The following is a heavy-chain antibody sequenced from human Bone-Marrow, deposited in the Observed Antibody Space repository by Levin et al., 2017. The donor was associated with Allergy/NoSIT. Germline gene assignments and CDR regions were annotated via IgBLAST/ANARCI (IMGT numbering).Heavy chain of an antibody. Sequence: GESLKISCKASGFTFSIYSLHWFRQAPGQRLEWMGWINAGNGDTTYSQNFQGRLTITRDTSASTAYMELSSLTSEDTAVYFCARGTRFCPTGVCTSAYWGQGTLVTVSS. D-gene: IGHD2-8*01. CDR1: GFTFSIYS. J-gene: IGHJ4*02. CDR2: INAGNGDT. CDR3: ARGTRFCPTGVCTSAY. V-gene: IGHV1-3*01.